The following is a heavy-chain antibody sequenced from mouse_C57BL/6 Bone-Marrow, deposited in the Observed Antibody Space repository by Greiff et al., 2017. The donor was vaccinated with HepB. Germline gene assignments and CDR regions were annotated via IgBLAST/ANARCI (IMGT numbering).Heavy chain of an antibody. J-gene: IGHJ1*03. CDR2: INYDGSST. CDR1: GFTFSDYY. Sequence: EVKLVESEGGLVQPGSSMKLSCTASGFTFSDYYMAWVRQVPEKGLEWVANINYDGSSTYYLDSLKSRFIISRDNAKNILYLQMSSLKSEDTATYYCARDAALNWYFDVWGTGTTVTVSS. V-gene: IGHV5-16*01. CDR3: ARDAALNWYFDV.